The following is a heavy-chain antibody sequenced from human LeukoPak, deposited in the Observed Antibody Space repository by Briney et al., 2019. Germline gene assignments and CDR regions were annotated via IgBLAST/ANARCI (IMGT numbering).Heavy chain of an antibody. D-gene: IGHD5-12*01. Sequence: GGSLRLSCAPFGFTFSSDEMNWVRQAPGKWLEWVSYIGSSGSPIYYAHSVDARFTISTDKANNSLYLPTNSMSAQATALYQCARGGGEGGYDANYFDYWGQGALVTVSS. CDR2: IGSSGSPI. CDR1: GFTFSSDE. CDR3: ARGGGEGGYDANYFDY. J-gene: IGHJ4*02. V-gene: IGHV3-48*03.